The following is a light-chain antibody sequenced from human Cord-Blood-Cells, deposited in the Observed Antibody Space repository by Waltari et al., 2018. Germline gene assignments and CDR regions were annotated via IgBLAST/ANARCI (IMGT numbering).Light chain of an antibody. Sequence: QSALTQPRPVSGSPGQSVTISCYGTSSDVGGYNYVSWYQQHPGNAPKLMIYDVSKRPSGVPDRFSGSKSGNTASLTISGLQAEDEADYYCCSYAGTDVVFGGGTKLTVL. CDR1: SSDVGGYNY. CDR3: CSYAGTDVV. V-gene: IGLV2-11*01. J-gene: IGLJ2*01. CDR2: DVS.